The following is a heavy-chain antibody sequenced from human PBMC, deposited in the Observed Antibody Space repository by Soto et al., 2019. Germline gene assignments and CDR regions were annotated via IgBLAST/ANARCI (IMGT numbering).Heavy chain of an antibody. CDR1: GGSISSGGYY. J-gene: IGHJ5*02. Sequence: QVQLQESGPGLVKPSQTLSLTCTVSGGSISSGGYYWNWIRQHPGKGREGIGYFYYIGSTYYNPSLKSRVTISLDTSKNQFSLTLSSVTAADTAVYYCARSVFPWGQGTLVTVSS. CDR3: ARSVFP. V-gene: IGHV4-31*03. CDR2: FYYIGST.